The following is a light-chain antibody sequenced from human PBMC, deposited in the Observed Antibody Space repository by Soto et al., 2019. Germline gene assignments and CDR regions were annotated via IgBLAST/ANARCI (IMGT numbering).Light chain of an antibody. Sequence: QSALTQPASVSGSPGQSIPISCTGTSSNIGGYNYVSWYQQHPGKAPKVMIYDVSDRPSGVSNRFSGSKSANTASLTISGLQAEDEADYYCSAYTTSSTVVFGGGTKLTVL. J-gene: IGLJ2*01. CDR1: SSNIGGYNY. V-gene: IGLV2-14*01. CDR2: DVS. CDR3: SAYTTSSTVV.